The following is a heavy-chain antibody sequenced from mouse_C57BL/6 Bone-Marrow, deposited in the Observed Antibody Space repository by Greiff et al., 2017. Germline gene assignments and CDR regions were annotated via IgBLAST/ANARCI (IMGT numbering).Heavy chain of an antibody. CDR1: GYTFTSYG. CDR3: ARSGYHEGYFEV. J-gene: IGHJ1*03. V-gene: IGHV1-81*01. Sequence: QVQLQQSGAELARPGASVKLSCKASGYTFTSYGISWVKQRTGQGLEWIGEIYPRSGNTHYNETFKGKATLTADKSSSTAYMELRSLTSDDSAVYFCARSGYHEGYFEVWGTGTTVTGSS. CDR2: IYPRSGNT. D-gene: IGHD2-2*01.